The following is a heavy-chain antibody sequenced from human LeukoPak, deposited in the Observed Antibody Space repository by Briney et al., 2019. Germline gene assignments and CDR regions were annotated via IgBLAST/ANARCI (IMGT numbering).Heavy chain of an antibody. V-gene: IGHV3-21*01. CDR3: AREGGFHYDSSGDAFDI. Sequence: GGSLRLSCAASGFTFRRYTMTWVRQAPGRGLEWVSSISSNSAYIYYADSLRGRLTISRGNAKNSLYLQVDSLGADDTAVYYCAREGGFHYDSSGDAFDIWGQGTMVTVSS. J-gene: IGHJ3*02. CDR2: ISSNSAYI. D-gene: IGHD3-22*01. CDR1: GFTFRRYT.